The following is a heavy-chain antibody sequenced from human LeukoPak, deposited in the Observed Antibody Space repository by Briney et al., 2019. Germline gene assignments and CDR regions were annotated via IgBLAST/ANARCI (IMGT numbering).Heavy chain of an antibody. CDR2: IYYSGST. Sequence: SETLSLTCTVSGGSISSYYWSWIRQPPGKGLEWIGYIYYSGSTNYNPSLKSRVTISVDTSKNQFSLKLSSVTPADTAVYYCARDLQRAFDIWGQGTMVTVSS. V-gene: IGHV4-59*01. CDR3: ARDLQRAFDI. J-gene: IGHJ3*02. D-gene: IGHD4-11*01. CDR1: GGSISSYY.